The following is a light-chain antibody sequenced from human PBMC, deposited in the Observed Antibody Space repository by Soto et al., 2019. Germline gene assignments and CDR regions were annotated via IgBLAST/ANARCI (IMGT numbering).Light chain of an antibody. CDR1: QSVSSSY. J-gene: IGKJ5*01. Sequence: EIVLTQSPGTLPLSPGERATLSCRASQSVSSSYLAWYQQKPGQAPRLLIYGASSRATGIPDRFSGSGSGTDFTLTISRLEPEDFAVYYCQQYGSSPRFGQGTRLEIK. V-gene: IGKV3-20*01. CDR3: QQYGSSPR. CDR2: GAS.